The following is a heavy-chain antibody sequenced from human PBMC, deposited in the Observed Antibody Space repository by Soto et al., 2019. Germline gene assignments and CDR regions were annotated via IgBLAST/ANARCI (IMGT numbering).Heavy chain of an antibody. V-gene: IGHV1-69*13. CDR2: IIPIFGTA. J-gene: IGHJ6*02. D-gene: IGHD2-15*01. Sequence: ASVKVSCKASGGTFSSYAISWVRQAPGQGLEWMGGIIPIFGTADYAQKFQGRVTITADESTSTAYMELSSLRSEDTAVYYCARDIIGYCSGGSCYGYYYYGMDVWGQGTTVTVSS. CDR3: ARDIIGYCSGGSCYGYYYYGMDV. CDR1: GGTFSSYA.